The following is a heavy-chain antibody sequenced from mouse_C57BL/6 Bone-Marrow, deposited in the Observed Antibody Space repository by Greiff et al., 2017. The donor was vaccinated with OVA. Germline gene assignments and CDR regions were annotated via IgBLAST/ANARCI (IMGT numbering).Heavy chain of an antibody. V-gene: IGHV5-9-1*02. D-gene: IGHD4-1*01. CDR1: GFTFSSYA. Sequence: DVHLVESGAGLVKPGGSLKLSCAASGFTFSSYAMSWVRQTPEKRLEWVAYISSGGDYIYYADTVKGRFTISRDNARNTLYLQMSSLKSEDTAMYYCTRELGGGFAYWGQGTLVTVAA. CDR2: ISSGGDYI. CDR3: TRELGGGFAY. J-gene: IGHJ3*01.